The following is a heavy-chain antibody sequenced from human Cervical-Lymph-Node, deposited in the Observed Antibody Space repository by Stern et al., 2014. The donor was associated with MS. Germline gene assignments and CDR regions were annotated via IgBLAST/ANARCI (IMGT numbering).Heavy chain of an antibody. D-gene: IGHD6-19*01. V-gene: IGHV5-51*01. CDR1: GYSFTSFW. J-gene: IGHJ4*02. CDR3: ARHCAKREQCAFDY. Sequence: EVQLVESGAEVKKPGESLKISCKGSGYSFTSFWIGWARQMPGKGLEWMGIIYPGDSDTRYSPSFQGQVTISADKSVSTAYLQWSSLKASDTAMYYCARHCAKREQCAFDYWGQGTLVTVSS. CDR2: IYPGDSDT.